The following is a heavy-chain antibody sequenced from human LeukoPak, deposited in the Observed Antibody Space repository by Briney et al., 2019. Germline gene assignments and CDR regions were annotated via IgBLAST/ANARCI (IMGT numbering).Heavy chain of an antibody. V-gene: IGHV3-74*01. CDR2: INGNGGST. Sequence: GGSLRLSCAASGFTFSSYWMHWVRHAPGKGLVWVSRINGNGGSTSYADSVKGRLTVSRDNAKNTLYLQMNSLRAEDTAVYYCARGTWFGELSDWGQGTLVTVSS. CDR1: GFTFSSYW. D-gene: IGHD3-10*01. J-gene: IGHJ4*02. CDR3: ARGTWFGELSD.